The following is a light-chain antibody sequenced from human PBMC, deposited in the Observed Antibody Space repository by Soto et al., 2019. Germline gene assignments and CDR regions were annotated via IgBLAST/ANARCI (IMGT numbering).Light chain of an antibody. V-gene: IGKV3-15*01. CDR3: QQYNKWPPIT. J-gene: IGKJ5*01. CDR2: GAS. Sequence: EIVMTQSPATLSVSPGERATLSCRASQSVSINLAWFQQKPGQAPRLLIYGASTRATGIPARFSGSGSGTHFTLTINSLQSEDFATYYCQQYNKWPPITFGQGTRLEIK. CDR1: QSVSIN.